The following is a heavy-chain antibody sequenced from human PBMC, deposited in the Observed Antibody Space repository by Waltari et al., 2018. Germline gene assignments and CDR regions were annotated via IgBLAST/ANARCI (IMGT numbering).Heavy chain of an antibody. CDR1: GGSISSSSYY. J-gene: IGHJ5*02. Sequence: QLQLQESGPGLVKPSETLSLTCTVSGGSISSSSYYWGWIRQPPGKGLEWIGSIYYSGTTYYNPALKSRVTISVDTSKNQFSLKLSSVTAADTAVYYCARHVGWFDPWGQGTLVTVSS. V-gene: IGHV4-39*01. CDR2: IYYSGTT. D-gene: IGHD2-15*01. CDR3: ARHVGWFDP.